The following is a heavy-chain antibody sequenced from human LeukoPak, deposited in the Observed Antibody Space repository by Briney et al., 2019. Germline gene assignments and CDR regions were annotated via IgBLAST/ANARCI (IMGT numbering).Heavy chain of an antibody. CDR3: ARVETVAAGRVGRFDP. V-gene: IGHV1-2*02. Sequence: GASVKVSCKASGYTFTDYYMHWVRQAPGKGLEWMGWNNSNSGGTKYAQKFQGRVTMTRDTSISTVYMELSGLRSDDTAVYFCARVETVAAGRVGRFDPWGQGSLVTVSS. J-gene: IGHJ5*02. CDR1: GYTFTDYY. D-gene: IGHD6-13*01. CDR2: NNSNSGGT.